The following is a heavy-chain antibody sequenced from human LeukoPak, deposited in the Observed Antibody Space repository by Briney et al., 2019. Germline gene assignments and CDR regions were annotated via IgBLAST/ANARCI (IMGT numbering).Heavy chain of an antibody. J-gene: IGHJ4*02. V-gene: IGHV1/OR15-1*04. D-gene: IGHD4-23*01. Sequence: ASVKVSCKASGYIFTDYYMHWVRQAPGQELGWMGRINPNSGGTNYAQKLQGRVTMTTDTSTSTAYMELRSLRSDDTAVYYCARTPSHPSTVVTYFDYWGQGTLVTVSS. CDR3: ARTPSHPSTVVTYFDY. CDR1: GYIFTDYY. CDR2: INPNSGGT.